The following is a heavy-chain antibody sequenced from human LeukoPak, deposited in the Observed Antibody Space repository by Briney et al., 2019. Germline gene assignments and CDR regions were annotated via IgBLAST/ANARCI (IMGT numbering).Heavy chain of an antibody. D-gene: IGHD6-25*01. J-gene: IGHJ4*02. CDR2: IFYSGST. Sequence: SETLSLTCTVSSGSISTSNYYWGWVRQPPGKALEWIGNIFYSGSTYYSPSLKSRVTISLDTSRNQFSLKLSSVTAADTAVYYCARGRLSYFDYWGQGTLVTVSS. V-gene: IGHV4-39*07. CDR1: SGSISTSNYY. CDR3: ARGRLSYFDY.